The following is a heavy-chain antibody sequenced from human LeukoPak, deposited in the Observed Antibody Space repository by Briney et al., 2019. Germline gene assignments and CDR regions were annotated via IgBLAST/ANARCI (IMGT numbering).Heavy chain of an antibody. J-gene: IGHJ5*02. D-gene: IGHD3-22*01. CDR3: ARDRDYYDIPQGWFDP. CDR1: GGSISSGSYY. Sequence: SQTLSLTCTVSGGSISSGSYYWSWIRQPAGKGLEWIGRIYTSGSTNYNPSLKSRVTISVDTSKNQFSLKLSSVTAADTAVYYRARDRDYYDIPQGWFDPWGQGTLVTVSS. V-gene: IGHV4-61*02. CDR2: IYTSGST.